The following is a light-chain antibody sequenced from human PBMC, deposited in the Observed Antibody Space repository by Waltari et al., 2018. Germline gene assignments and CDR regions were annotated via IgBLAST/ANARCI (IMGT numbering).Light chain of an antibody. CDR2: EVS. CDR1: DSDVGDYDF. J-gene: IGLJ1*01. V-gene: IGLV2-14*01. Sequence: QSALTQPASVSGPPGQSTTIPCSGPDSDVGDYDFVSWYQQHPGQAPHLIIYEVSNRPSGISNRFSASKSGNTASLTISGLQAEDEADYYCSSYTTSSAPGVFGTGTRVTVL. CDR3: SSYTTSSAPGV.